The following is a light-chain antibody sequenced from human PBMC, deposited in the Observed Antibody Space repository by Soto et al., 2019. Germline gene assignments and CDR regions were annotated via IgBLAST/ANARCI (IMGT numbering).Light chain of an antibody. CDR1: GSDVGGYNY. V-gene: IGLV2-14*01. CDR3: SSYTSSSTWV. CDR2: EVS. Sequence: QPASVSGSPGQSITISCTGTGSDVGGYNYVSWYQQHPGKAPKLMIYEVSNRPSGVSNRFSGSKSGNTASLTISGLQAEDEADYYCSSYTSSSTWVFGGGTKLTVL. J-gene: IGLJ3*02.